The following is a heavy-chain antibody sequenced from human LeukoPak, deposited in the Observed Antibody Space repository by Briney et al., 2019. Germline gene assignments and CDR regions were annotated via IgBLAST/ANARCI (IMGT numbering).Heavy chain of an antibody. CDR3: SRGPTFAVASSSWRVGNY. Sequence: GASVKVSCKASGYTFTSYDINWVRQAPGQGLEWMGWMNPNSGNTGYAQKFQGRVTIRRNTSISTAYMELSSLRSEDTAVYYCSRGPTFAVASSSWRVGNYWGQGTLVTVSS. V-gene: IGHV1-8*03. D-gene: IGHD6-13*01. CDR2: MNPNSGNT. J-gene: IGHJ4*02. CDR1: GYTFTSYD.